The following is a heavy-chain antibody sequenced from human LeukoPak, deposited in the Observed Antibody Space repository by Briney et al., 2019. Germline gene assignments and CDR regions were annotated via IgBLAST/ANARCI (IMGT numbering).Heavy chain of an antibody. CDR1: GFTFSSYG. Sequence: GGSLRLSCAASGFTFSSYGMSWVRQAPGKGLEWVSAISGSGGSTYYADSVKGRFTISRDNAKNSLYLQMNSLRAEDTAVYYCATAAGGYYGGLGAFDIWGQGTMVTVSS. CDR2: ISGSGGST. J-gene: IGHJ3*02. CDR3: ATAAGGYYGGLGAFDI. V-gene: IGHV3-23*01. D-gene: IGHD3-10*01.